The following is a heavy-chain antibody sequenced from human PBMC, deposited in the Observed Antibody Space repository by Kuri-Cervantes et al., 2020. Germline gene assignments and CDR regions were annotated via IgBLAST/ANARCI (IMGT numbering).Heavy chain of an antibody. Sequence: SETLSLTCTVSGGSISSGDYYWSWIRQPPGKGLEWIGYIYYSGSTNYNPSLESRVTISVDTSKNQFSLKLSSVTAADTAVYYCARVGKGGYCSGGSCYSDYWGQGTLVTVSS. J-gene: IGHJ4*02. V-gene: IGHV4-30-4*01. CDR1: GGSISSGDYY. CDR2: IYYSGST. CDR3: ARVGKGGYCSGGSCYSDY. D-gene: IGHD2-15*01.